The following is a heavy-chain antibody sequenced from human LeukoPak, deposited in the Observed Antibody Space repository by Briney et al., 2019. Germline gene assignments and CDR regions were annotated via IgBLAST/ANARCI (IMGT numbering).Heavy chain of an antibody. Sequence: SETLSLTCTVSGGSISSYYWSWIRQPAGKGLEWIGRIYTSGSTNYNPSLKSRVTMSVDTSKNQFSLKLSSVTAADTAVYYCARVLDDYGDSGWFDPWGQGTLVTVSS. D-gene: IGHD4-17*01. J-gene: IGHJ5*02. CDR2: IYTSGST. CDR1: GGSISSYY. V-gene: IGHV4-4*07. CDR3: ARVLDDYGDSGWFDP.